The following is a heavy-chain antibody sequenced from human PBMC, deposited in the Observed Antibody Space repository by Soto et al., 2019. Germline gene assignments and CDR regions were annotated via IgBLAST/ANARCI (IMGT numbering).Heavy chain of an antibody. Sequence: SGPTRVNPTQTLTLTFTFSGFSISTRGVGVGWIRQPPGEALEWLALIYWDDDKRYNPSLKSRLTINKDTSRNQVVLTMTNMAPVDTATYSCAHRLIGDTGNWNYGAFDYWGQGTLVTAPQ. V-gene: IGHV2-5*02. D-gene: IGHD1-7*01. CDR1: GFSISTRGVG. CDR3: AHRLIGDTGNWNYGAFDY. J-gene: IGHJ4*02. CDR2: IYWDDDK.